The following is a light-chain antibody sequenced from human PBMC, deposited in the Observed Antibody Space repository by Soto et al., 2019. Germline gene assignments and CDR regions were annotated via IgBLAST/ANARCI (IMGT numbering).Light chain of an antibody. J-gene: IGLJ3*02. CDR3: TSYTSSKTVV. Sequence: QSALTQPAAVSGSPGQSITISCTGSSSDVGGYNYVSWYQHHPGKAPKLIIYDVSHRPSGVSNRFSGSKSGNTASLTISGLQTEDEADYYCTSYTSSKTVVFGGGTKLTVL. CDR1: SSDVGGYNY. CDR2: DVS. V-gene: IGLV2-14*01.